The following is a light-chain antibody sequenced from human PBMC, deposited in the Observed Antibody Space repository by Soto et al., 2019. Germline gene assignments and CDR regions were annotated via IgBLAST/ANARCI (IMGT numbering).Light chain of an antibody. CDR2: RAS. CDR1: QSVDIL. Sequence: EIVLTPSPGTLSLSPGERATLSCRASQSVDILLAWYQQKPGQAPRLLIYRASTRTTGIPARFSGSGSGTEFTLTISRLEPEDFAVYYCQQYGSSPWTFGQGTKVDI. J-gene: IGKJ1*01. V-gene: IGKV3-20*01. CDR3: QQYGSSPWT.